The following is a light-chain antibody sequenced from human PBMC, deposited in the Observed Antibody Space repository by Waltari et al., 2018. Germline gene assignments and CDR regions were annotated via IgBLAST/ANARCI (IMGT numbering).Light chain of an antibody. CDR3: GADHGSGSNFVYV. Sequence: QPVLTQPPSASASLGASVTLTCTLRSGYSNYTVDWYQQRPGKGPRFVMRVGPGGIVGSKGDGIPDRFSVLGSGLNRYLTIKNIQEEDESDYHCGADHGSGSNFVYVFGTGTKVTVL. CDR1: SGYSNYT. V-gene: IGLV9-49*01. CDR2: VGPGGIVG. J-gene: IGLJ1*01.